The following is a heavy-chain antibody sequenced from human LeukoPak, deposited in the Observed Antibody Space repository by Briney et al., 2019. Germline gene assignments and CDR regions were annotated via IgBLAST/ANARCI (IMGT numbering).Heavy chain of an antibody. V-gene: IGHV1-69*13. CDR3: ARSQGYSYGSSY. D-gene: IGHD5-18*01. CDR2: IVPILGTA. CDR1: GGSFGIYA. J-gene: IGHJ4*02. Sequence: GASVTVPCKAPGGSFGIYAISWVRQAPGQGLEWMGGIVPILGTANYAQKFQGRVTITADDSTGTAYMELTSLRSADTAVYYCARSQGYSYGSSYWGQGTLVTVSS.